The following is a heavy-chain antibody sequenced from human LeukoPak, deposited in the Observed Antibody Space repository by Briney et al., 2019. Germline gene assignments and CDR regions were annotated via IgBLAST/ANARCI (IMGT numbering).Heavy chain of an antibody. V-gene: IGHV4-30-2*01. CDR2: IYHSGST. CDR3: ARVPYGDYGSYYFDY. D-gene: IGHD4-17*01. CDR1: GGSISSGGYS. Sequence: SQTLSLTCAVSGGSISSGGYSWSWIRQPPGKGLEWIGYIYHSGSTYYNPSLKSRVTISVDRSKNQFSLKLSSVTAADTAVYYCARVPYGDYGSYYFDYWGQGTLVTVSS. J-gene: IGHJ4*02.